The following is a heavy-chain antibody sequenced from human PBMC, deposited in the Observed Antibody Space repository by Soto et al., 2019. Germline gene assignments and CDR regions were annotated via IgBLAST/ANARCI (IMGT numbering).Heavy chain of an antibody. V-gene: IGHV4-39*01. J-gene: IGHJ6*02. CDR3: APLTVSLSGPYGIHV. Sequence: PSETLSLTCIVSGDSVSSSDDYWAWIRQPPGKGLEWIGSMFYSGLTYYNPSLKSRVTLSVDTSKNHFSVRLNSVTAADTAVYYCAPLTVSLSGPYGIHVWGQGTTVTVSS. D-gene: IGHD2-15*01. CDR2: MFYSGLT. CDR1: GDSVSSSDDY.